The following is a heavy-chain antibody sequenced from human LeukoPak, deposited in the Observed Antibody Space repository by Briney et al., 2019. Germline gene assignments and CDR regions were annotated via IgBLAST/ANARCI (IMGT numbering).Heavy chain of an antibody. CDR3: ARWGSYSSSWSEH. CDR1: GYTFSSYD. Sequence: GAPVKASCKASGYTFSSYDINWVRQATGQGPEWMGWMNPNSGNTGYAQKFQGRVTMTRTTSISTAYMELSSLRSEDTAVYYCARWGSYSSSWSEHWGQGTLVTVSS. CDR2: MNPNSGNT. D-gene: IGHD6-13*01. J-gene: IGHJ1*01. V-gene: IGHV1-8*01.